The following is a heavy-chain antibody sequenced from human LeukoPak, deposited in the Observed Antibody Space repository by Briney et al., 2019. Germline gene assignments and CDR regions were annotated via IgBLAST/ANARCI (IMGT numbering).Heavy chain of an antibody. J-gene: IGHJ4*02. Sequence: GGSLRLSCAASGFTFSNSWMNWVRQAPGKGLVWISRVNSDGSIINYAESVKGRFTISRDNAKNTLYLQMNSLRAEDTAVYYCARLEIGWGQGTLVTVSS. CDR1: GFTFSNSW. CDR3: ARLEIG. CDR2: VNSDGSII. D-gene: IGHD3-3*01. V-gene: IGHV3-74*01.